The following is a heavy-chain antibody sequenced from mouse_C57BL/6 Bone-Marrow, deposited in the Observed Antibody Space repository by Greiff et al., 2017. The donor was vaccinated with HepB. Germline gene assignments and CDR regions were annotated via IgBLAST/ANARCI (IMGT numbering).Heavy chain of an antibody. D-gene: IGHD2-3*01. J-gene: IGHJ2*01. CDR2: IHPNSGST. Sequence: QVQLQQPGAELVKPGASVKMSCKASGYTFTSYWITWVKQRPGQGLEWIGMIHPNSGSTNYNEKFKSKATLTVDKSSSTAYMQLSSLTSEDSAVYYCAREDYDGYFYFDYWGQGTTLTVSS. CDR1: GYTFTSYW. CDR3: AREDYDGYFYFDY. V-gene: IGHV1-64*01.